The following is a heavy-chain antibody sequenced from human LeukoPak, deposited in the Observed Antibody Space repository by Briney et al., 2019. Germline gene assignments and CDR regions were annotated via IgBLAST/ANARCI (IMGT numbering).Heavy chain of an antibody. V-gene: IGHV1-2*02. CDR1: GYTFTGYY. J-gene: IGHJ4*02. Sequence: ASVKVSCKASGYTFTGYYIHWVRQAPGQDLEWMGWINPDSGGTIYVQKFQGRVTMTRDSPISTVYMELSRLSSDDTAVYYCARGPNWGLDYWGQGTLVTVSS. CDR2: INPDSGGT. D-gene: IGHD7-27*01. CDR3: ARGPNWGLDY.